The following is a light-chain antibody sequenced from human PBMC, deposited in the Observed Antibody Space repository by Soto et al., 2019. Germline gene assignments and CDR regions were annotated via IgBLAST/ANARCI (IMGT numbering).Light chain of an antibody. J-gene: IGLJ3*02. V-gene: IGLV4-69*01. CDR3: QTWGTGIRV. CDR1: SGHSSYA. CDR2: INSDGSH. Sequence: QPVLTQSPSASASLGDSVKLTCTLSSGHSSYAIAWHQQQPEKGTRYLMKINSDGSHSKGDGIPDRFSGSSSGAERYLTISSLQSEDDADYYCQTWGTGIRVFGGGTKLTVL.